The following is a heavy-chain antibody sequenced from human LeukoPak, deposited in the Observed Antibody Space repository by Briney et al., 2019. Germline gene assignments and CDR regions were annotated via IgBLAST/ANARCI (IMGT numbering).Heavy chain of an antibody. CDR1: GFSLSTSGMC. J-gene: IGHJ3*02. Sequence: SGPALVKPTQTLTLTCTFSGFSLSTSGMCVSWIRQPPGKALEWLARIDWDDDKYYSTSLKTRLTISKDTSKNLVVLTMTNMDPVDTATYYCARSPLAANAFDIWGQGTMVTVSS. CDR3: ARSPLAANAFDI. CDR2: IDWDDDK. V-gene: IGHV2-70*11. D-gene: IGHD6-25*01.